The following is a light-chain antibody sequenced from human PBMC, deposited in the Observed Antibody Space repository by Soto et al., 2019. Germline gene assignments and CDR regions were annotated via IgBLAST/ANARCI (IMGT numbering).Light chain of an antibody. J-gene: IGKJ4*01. CDR2: AAS. CDR3: QKCGIAPFT. CDR1: QGISKY. Sequence: IQLTQPASSLSTSLGDRVTITSRASQGISKYLAWYQQKPGKVPKLLIYAASTLQSGVPSRFSGSGSGTDFTLTISSLQPGDVATYYCQKCGIAPFTFGGGTKVDIK. V-gene: IGKV1-27*01.